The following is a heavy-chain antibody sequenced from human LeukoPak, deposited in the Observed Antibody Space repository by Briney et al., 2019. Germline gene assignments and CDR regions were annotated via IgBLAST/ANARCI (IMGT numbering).Heavy chain of an antibody. D-gene: IGHD2-8*02. V-gene: IGHV3-30*03. J-gene: IGHJ4*02. Sequence: PGRSLRLSCAASGFTFSGYGMHWVRQAPGKGLEWVAVISYDGSNKHYADSVKGRFTISRDNSKNTLYLQMNSLRAEDTAVYYCAGPSTESPGGYWGQGTLVTVSS. CDR3: AGPSTESPGGY. CDR2: ISYDGSNK. CDR1: GFTFSGYG.